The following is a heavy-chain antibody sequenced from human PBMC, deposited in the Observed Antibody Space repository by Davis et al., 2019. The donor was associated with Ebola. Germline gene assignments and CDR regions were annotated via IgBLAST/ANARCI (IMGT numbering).Heavy chain of an antibody. J-gene: IGHJ5*02. CDR1: GGSISSSNYY. CDR2: IYYSGST. CDR3: ARSITGTFAYNWFDP. Sequence: SETLSLTCTVSGGSISSSNYYWVWIRQPPGKGLEWIGSIYYSGSTYYNPSLKSRVTISVDTSKNQFSLKLSSVTAADTAVYYCARSITGTFAYNWFDPWGQGTLVTVSS. V-gene: IGHV4-39*07. D-gene: IGHD1-20*01.